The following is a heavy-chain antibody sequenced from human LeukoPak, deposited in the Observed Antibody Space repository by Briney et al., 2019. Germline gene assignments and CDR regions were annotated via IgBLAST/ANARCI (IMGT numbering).Heavy chain of an antibody. CDR2: IRSTANNYPT. CDR3: FVDGGY. J-gene: IGHJ4*02. CDR1: EFTLSGSD. V-gene: IGHV3-73*01. D-gene: IGHD4-23*01. Sequence: GGSLRLSCAASEFTLSGSDVHWVRQTSGKGLEWVGHIRSTANNYPTAYAASVKGKFTISRDDSKNTAYLQMNSLKAEDTAVYYCFVDGGYWGQGTLVTVSS.